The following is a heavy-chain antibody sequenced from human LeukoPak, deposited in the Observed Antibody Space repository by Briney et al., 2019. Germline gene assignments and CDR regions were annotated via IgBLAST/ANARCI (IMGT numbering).Heavy chain of an antibody. V-gene: IGHV3-48*01. CDR2: ISSSSSTI. CDR3: AKDLGGSGSYSLIDY. D-gene: IGHD3-10*01. CDR1: GFTFSSYS. J-gene: IGHJ4*02. Sequence: GSLRLSCAASGFTFSSYSMNWVRQAPGKGLEWVSYISSSSSTIYYADSVKGRFTISRDNSKNTLYLQMNSLRAEDTAVYYCAKDLGGSGSYSLIDYWGQGTLVTVSS.